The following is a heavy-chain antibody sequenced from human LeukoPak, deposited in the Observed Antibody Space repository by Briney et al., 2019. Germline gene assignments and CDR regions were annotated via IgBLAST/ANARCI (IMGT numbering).Heavy chain of an antibody. Sequence: SVKVSCKASGVTFSSYTISWVRQAPGQGLEWMGRIIPILVIANYAQKFQGRVTITADKPTSTAYMELSSLRSEGTAVYYCASERLGYYYMDVWGKGTTVTVSS. D-gene: IGHD1-1*01. J-gene: IGHJ6*03. CDR3: ASERLGYYYMDV. CDR2: IIPILVIA. V-gene: IGHV1-69*02. CDR1: GVTFSSYT.